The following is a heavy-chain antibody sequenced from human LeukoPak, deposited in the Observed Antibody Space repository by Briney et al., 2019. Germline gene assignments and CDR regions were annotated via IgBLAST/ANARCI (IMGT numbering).Heavy chain of an antibody. Sequence: GGSLRLSCAASGFTFSSYGMHWVRQAPGKGLEWVAFIRYDGSNKYYADSVKGRFTISRDNSKNTLYLQMNSLRAEDTAVYYCARDPYGSGSYYPYFDYWGQGTLVTVSS. D-gene: IGHD3-10*01. J-gene: IGHJ4*02. CDR2: IRYDGSNK. V-gene: IGHV3-30*02. CDR1: GFTFSSYG. CDR3: ARDPYGSGSYYPYFDY.